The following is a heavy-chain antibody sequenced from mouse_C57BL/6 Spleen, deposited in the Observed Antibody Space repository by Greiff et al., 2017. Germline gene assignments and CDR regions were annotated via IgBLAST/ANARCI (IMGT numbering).Heavy chain of an antibody. Sequence: QVQLKESGAELVRPGTSVKVSCKASGYAFTNYLIEWVKQRPGQGLEWIGVINPGSGGTNYNEKFKGKATLTADKSSISAYMQLSSLTSADSAVYFCARRGSSLDYWGQGTTLTVSA. CDR2: INPGSGGT. D-gene: IGHD1-1*01. CDR1: GYAFTNYL. V-gene: IGHV1-54*01. CDR3: ARRGSSLDY. J-gene: IGHJ2*01.